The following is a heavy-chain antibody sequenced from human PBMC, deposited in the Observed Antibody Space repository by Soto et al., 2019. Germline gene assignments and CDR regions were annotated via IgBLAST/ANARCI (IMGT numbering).Heavy chain of an antibody. V-gene: IGHV3-9*01. D-gene: IGHD3-16*01. CDR3: AKDISPNFGEPIQPTGGFDY. CDR1: GFTFDDYA. CDR2: ISWNSGSI. J-gene: IGHJ4*02. Sequence: EVQLVESGGGLVQPGRSLRLSCAASGFTFDDYAMHWVRQAPGKGLEWVSGISWNSGSIGYADSVKGRFTISRDNAKNSLYLQMNSLRAEDTALYYCAKDISPNFGEPIQPTGGFDYWGQGTLVTVSS.